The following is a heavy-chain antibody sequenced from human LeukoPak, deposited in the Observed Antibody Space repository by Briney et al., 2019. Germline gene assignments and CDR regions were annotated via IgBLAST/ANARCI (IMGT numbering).Heavy chain of an antibody. Sequence: GGSLRLSCAASGFTFDDYAMHWVRQAPGKGLEWVSGISWNSGSIGYADSVKGRFTISRDNAKNSLYLQMNSLRAEDTAVYYCAKGSVLRYFDWLLVFDYRGQGTLVTVSS. CDR2: ISWNSGSI. CDR3: AKGSVLRYFDWLLVFDY. J-gene: IGHJ4*02. CDR1: GFTFDDYA. V-gene: IGHV3-9*01. D-gene: IGHD3-9*01.